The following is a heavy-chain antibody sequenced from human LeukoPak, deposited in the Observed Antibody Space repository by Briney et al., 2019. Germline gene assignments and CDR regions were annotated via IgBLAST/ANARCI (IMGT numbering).Heavy chain of an antibody. J-gene: IGHJ4*02. D-gene: IGHD2-2*01. CDR3: AKSQDEYRSSTSCYAGNFDY. Sequence: PGGSLRLSCAASGFTFSSYAMSWVRQAPGKGLEWVSAISGSGGSTYYADSVKGRFTISRDNSKNTLYLQMNSLRAEDTAVYYCAKSQDEYRSSTSCYAGNFDYWGQGTLVTVSS. CDR1: GFTFSSYA. CDR2: ISGSGGST. V-gene: IGHV3-23*01.